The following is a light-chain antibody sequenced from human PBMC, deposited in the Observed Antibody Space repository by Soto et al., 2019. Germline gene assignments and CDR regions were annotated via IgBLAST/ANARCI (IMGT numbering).Light chain of an antibody. CDR2: EVS. CDR1: SSDVGAYGY. V-gene: IGLV2-14*01. Sequence: QSALTQPASVSGSPGQSITISCTGTSSDVGAYGYVSWYQQHPGKAPKLMIYEVSYRPSGVSNRFSGSKSGNAASLTISGLQAADEADYYCSSYTTSSTMVFGGGTKLTVL. J-gene: IGLJ2*01. CDR3: SSYTTSSTMV.